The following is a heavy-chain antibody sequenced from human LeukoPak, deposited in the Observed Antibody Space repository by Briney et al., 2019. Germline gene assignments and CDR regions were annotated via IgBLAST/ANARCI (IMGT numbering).Heavy chain of an antibody. V-gene: IGHV3-53*01. Sequence: PGGSLTLSCAASEFTVSSNYMSWVRQAPGKGLEWVSTIYSGGGTYYADSVKGRITISRDNAKNSLYLQMNSLRVEDTAVYYCARAAGSGTHREMGCWGQGTLVTVSS. D-gene: IGHD3-10*01. J-gene: IGHJ4*02. CDR3: ARAAGSGTHREMGC. CDR1: EFTVSSNY. CDR2: IYSGGGT.